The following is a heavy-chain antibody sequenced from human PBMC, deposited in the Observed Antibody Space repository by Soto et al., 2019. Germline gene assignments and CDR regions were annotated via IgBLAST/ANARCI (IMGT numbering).Heavy chain of an antibody. V-gene: IGHV4-31*03. CDR2: IYYSGNT. CDR3: ARDRLMATAGTARHYFGLDV. D-gene: IGHD5-18*01. CDR1: GGSIRSGGYY. J-gene: IGHJ6*02. Sequence: PSETLSLTCTVSGGSIRSGGYYWSWVRQYPRRGLEWIGNIYYSGNTYYNPSLKSRLTISVDTSKNQFSLNLSSVTAADTAVYYCARDRLMATAGTARHYFGLDVWGQGTTVTVSS.